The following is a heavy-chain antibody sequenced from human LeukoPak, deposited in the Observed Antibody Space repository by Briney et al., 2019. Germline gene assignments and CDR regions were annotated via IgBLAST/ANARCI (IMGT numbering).Heavy chain of an antibody. CDR1: GFTFSNYE. J-gene: IGHJ3*02. CDR3: ARGLLDGYTHPAAFDI. CDR2: ISSSGSTI. Sequence: PGGSLRLSCAASGFTFSNYEMNWVRQAPGKGLEWVSYISSSGSTIYYAESVKGRFTISRDNARNSLYLQMSSLRAEDTAVYYCARGLLDGYTHPAAFDIWGQGTMVTVSS. V-gene: IGHV3-48*03. D-gene: IGHD5-24*01.